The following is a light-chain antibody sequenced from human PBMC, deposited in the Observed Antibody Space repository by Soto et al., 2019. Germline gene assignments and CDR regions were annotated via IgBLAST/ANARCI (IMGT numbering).Light chain of an antibody. CDR3: QTWGTGIHV. CDR2: LNSDGSH. Sequence: QPVLTQSPSASASLGASVKLTCTLSSGHSTYAIAWHQQQPEKGPRYLMNLNSDGSHTNGDGIPDRFSGSSSGAERYLTISSLQSEDEADYYCQTWGTGIHVFGGGTKLTVL. V-gene: IGLV4-69*01. CDR1: SGHSTYA. J-gene: IGLJ2*01.